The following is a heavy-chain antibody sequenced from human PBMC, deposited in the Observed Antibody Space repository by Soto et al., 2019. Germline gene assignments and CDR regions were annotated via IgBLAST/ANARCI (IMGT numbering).Heavy chain of an antibody. CDR1: GGSISSGDYY. Sequence: NPSETLSLTCTVSGGSISSGDYYWSWIRQPPGKGLEWIGYIYYSGSTYYNPSLKSRVTISVDTSKNQFSLKLSSVTAADTAVYYCARDRVMVRGVFNFDPWGQGTLVTVSS. D-gene: IGHD3-10*01. J-gene: IGHJ5*02. V-gene: IGHV4-30-4*01. CDR3: ARDRVMVRGVFNFDP. CDR2: IYYSGST.